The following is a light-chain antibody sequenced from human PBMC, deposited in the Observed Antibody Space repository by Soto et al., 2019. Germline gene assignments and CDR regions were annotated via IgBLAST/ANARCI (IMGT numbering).Light chain of an antibody. V-gene: IGKV1-5*01. CDR2: DAS. CDR1: QSVSGW. Sequence: DIQMTQSPSTLSASVGDSVTITCRASQSVSGWLAWYQQKPGKAPKLLIYDASSLQSGVPSRFSGGGSGTEFTLTIRSLQPDYFATYSCQQYDSYWTFGQGTKVDIK. J-gene: IGKJ1*01. CDR3: QQYDSYWT.